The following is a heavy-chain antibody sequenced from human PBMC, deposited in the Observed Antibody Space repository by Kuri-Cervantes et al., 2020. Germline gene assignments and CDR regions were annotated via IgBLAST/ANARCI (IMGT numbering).Heavy chain of an antibody. CDR3: ARDHLGDTMIVVGRAFDI. Sequence: LSLTCAASGFTFSSFAMHWVRQAPGKGLEWVAVISHDGSNKYYADSVKGRFTISRDNSKNTLYLQMNSLRAEDTAVYYCARDHLGDTMIVVGRAFDIWGQGTMVTVSS. D-gene: IGHD3-22*01. CDR2: ISHDGSNK. CDR1: GFTFSSFA. J-gene: IGHJ3*02. V-gene: IGHV3-30-3*01.